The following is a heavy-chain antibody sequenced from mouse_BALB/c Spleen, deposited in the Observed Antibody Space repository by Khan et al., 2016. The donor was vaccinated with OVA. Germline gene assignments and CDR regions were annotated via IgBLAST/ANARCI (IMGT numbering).Heavy chain of an antibody. CDR2: INPSDGGT. V-gene: IGHV1S81*02. J-gene: IGHJ3*01. D-gene: IGHD3-1*01. CDR3: TKSGCAAFAY. CDR1: GYTFTSYY. Sequence: QVQLQQPGAELVKPGASVKLSCKASGYTFTSYYMYWVKQRPGQGLEWIGGINPSDGGTNFNEKFKSKATLTVDKSSNTAYMQLSSLTSEDSAVYCCTKSGCAAFAYWGQGTLVTVSA.